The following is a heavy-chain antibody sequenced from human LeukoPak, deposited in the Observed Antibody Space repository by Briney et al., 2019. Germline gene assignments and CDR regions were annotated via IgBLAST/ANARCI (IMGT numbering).Heavy chain of an antibody. V-gene: IGHV3-23*01. J-gene: IGHJ4*02. Sequence: GSLRLSCAASGLTFSSYAMDWVRQAPGKGLEWVSGISGSGGGTYYADSVKGRFTISRDNSKNTLYLQMNSLRAEDTAVYYCARGPVTTFGYWGQGTLVTVSS. D-gene: IGHD4-17*01. CDR3: ARGPVTTFGY. CDR2: ISGSGGGT. CDR1: GLTFSSYA.